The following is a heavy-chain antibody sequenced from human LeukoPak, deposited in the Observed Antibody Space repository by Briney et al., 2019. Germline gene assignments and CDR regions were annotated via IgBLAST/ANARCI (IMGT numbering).Heavy chain of an antibody. CDR3: AKDPRWGSGSSWFDY. D-gene: IGHD3-10*01. CDR2: ISGSGGST. V-gene: IGHV3-23*01. Sequence: PGVSLRLSCAASGFTFSSYAMSWVRQAPGKGLEWVSAISGSGGSTYYADSVKGRFTISRDNSKNTLYLQMNSLRAEDTAVYYCAKDPRWGSGSSWFDYWGQGTLVTVSS. J-gene: IGHJ4*02. CDR1: GFTFSSYA.